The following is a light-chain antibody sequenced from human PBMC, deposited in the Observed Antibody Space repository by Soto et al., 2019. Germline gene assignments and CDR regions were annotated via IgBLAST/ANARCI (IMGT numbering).Light chain of an antibody. CDR1: SSNIGSNT. J-gene: IGLJ1*01. CDR3: CTFAGSRPLYV. CDR2: SNN. V-gene: IGLV1-44*01. Sequence: QSVLTQPPSASGTPGQRVTISCSGSSSNIGSNTVNWYQQLPGTAPKLLIYSNNQRPSGVPDRFSGSKSGTSASLAISGLQSEDEADYYCCTFAGSRPLYVFGTGTKVTVL.